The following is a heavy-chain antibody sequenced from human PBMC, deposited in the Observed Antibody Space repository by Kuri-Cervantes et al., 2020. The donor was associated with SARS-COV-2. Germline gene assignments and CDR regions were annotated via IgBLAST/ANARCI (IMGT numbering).Heavy chain of an antibody. CDR3: ARYITRNPYPYYDILTGYYYGMDV. V-gene: IGHV4-34*01. Sequence: GSLRLSCAVYGGSFSGYYWSWIRQPPGKGLEWIGEINHSGSTNYNPSLKSRVTISVDTSKNQFSLKLSSVTAADTAVYYCARYITRNPYPYYDILTGYYYGMDVWGQGTTVTVSS. J-gene: IGHJ6*02. CDR1: GGSFSGYY. CDR2: INHSGST. D-gene: IGHD3-9*01.